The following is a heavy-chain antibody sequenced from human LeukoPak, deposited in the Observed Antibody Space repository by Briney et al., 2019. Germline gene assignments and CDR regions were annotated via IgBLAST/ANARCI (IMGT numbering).Heavy chain of an antibody. V-gene: IGHV4-34*01. CDR2: INHSGST. J-gene: IGHJ3*02. CDR3: ARAGRWEGRPHAFDI. Sequence: SETLSLTCAVYGGSFSGYYWSWIRQPPGKGLEWIGEINHSGSTNYSPSLKSRVTISVGTSKSQFSLTLTSVTAADTALYYCARAGRWEGRPHAFDIWGQGTMVTVSS. CDR1: GGSFSGYY. D-gene: IGHD1-26*01.